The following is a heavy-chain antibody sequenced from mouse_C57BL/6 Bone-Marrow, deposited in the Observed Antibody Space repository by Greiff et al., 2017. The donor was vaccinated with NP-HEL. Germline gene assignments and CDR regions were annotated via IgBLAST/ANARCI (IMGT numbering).Heavy chain of an antibody. D-gene: IGHD1-1*01. CDR3: ARESSYDAMDY. CDR1: GYAFTNYL. CDR2: INPGSGGT. V-gene: IGHV1-54*01. Sequence: QVQLQQSGAELVRPGTSVKVSCKASGYAFTNYLIEWVKQRPGPGLEWIGVINPGSGGTNSNEKFKGKATLTADKSSSTAYMQLSSLTSEDSAVYFCARESSYDAMDYWGQGTSVTVSS. J-gene: IGHJ4*01.